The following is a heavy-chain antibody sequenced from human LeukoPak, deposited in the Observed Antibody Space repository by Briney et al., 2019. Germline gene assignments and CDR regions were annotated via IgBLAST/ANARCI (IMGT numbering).Heavy chain of an antibody. V-gene: IGHV3-33*01. Sequence: GGSLRLSCATSGFIFSHYGFHWVRQAPGKGLEWVAVIWPDGNKKYYADSVKGRFTVSRDNSENTVYLQMTSLRAEDTAMYYCVVVVVPAAVWQFDLWGRGTQVTVSS. CDR2: IWPDGNKK. CDR3: VVVVVPAAVWQFDL. J-gene: IGHJ2*01. CDR1: GFIFSHYG. D-gene: IGHD2-2*01.